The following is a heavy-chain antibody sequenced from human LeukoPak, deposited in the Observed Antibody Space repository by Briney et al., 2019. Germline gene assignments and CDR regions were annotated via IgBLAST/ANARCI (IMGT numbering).Heavy chain of an antibody. J-gene: IGHJ4*02. CDR3: ANGPYGSGVDY. CDR2: ISYDGSNK. Sequence: GGSLRLSCAASGFTFSSYGMHWVRQAPGKGLEWVAVISYDGSNKYYADSVKGRFTISRDNSKNTLYLQMNSLRAEDTAVYYCANGPYGSGVDYWGQGTLVTVSS. CDR1: GFTFSSYG. D-gene: IGHD3-10*01. V-gene: IGHV3-30*18.